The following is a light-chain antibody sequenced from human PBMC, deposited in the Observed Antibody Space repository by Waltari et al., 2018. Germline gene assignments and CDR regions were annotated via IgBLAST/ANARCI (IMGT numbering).Light chain of an antibody. Sequence: QSALTQPRSVSGSPGQSVTISCIGTSGDVGGYNYVSWYQHHSGQAPNLIIYDINKPPPGVPDRFSGSRSGNTASLTISRLQAEDEADYYCSSYAGSDTFVVLGGGTKVTVL. CDR1: SGDVGGYNY. V-gene: IGLV2-11*01. CDR2: DIN. J-gene: IGLJ2*01. CDR3: SSYAGSDTFVV.